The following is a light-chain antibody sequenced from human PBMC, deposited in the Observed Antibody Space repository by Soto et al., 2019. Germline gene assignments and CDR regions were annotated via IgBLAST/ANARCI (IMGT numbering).Light chain of an antibody. V-gene: IGKV1-39*01. CDR2: TAS. J-gene: IGKJ1*01. CDR3: RQGYSTPWT. Sequence: DIQMTQSPSSLSASVGDRDTITCRASQSISFYIQWYQQKPGKAPKLLIYTASNLQSGVPSRFNASGSGTDFTLTLNSLQPEDFATYYCRQGYSTPWTFGQGIKLEIK. CDR1: QSISFY.